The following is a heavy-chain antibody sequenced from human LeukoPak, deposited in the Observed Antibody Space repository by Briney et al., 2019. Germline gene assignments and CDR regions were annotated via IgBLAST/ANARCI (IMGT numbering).Heavy chain of an antibody. V-gene: IGHV3-48*03. D-gene: IGHD6-13*01. Sequence: PGGSLRLSCAASGFTFSSYEMNWVRQAPGKGLEWVSYISSSGSTIYYADSVKGRSTISRDNAKNSLYLQMNSLRAEDTAVYYCARGFRYSSSSTRPKGDYWGQGTLVTVSS. CDR3: ARGFRYSSSSTRPKGDY. CDR2: ISSSGSTI. CDR1: GFTFSSYE. J-gene: IGHJ4*02.